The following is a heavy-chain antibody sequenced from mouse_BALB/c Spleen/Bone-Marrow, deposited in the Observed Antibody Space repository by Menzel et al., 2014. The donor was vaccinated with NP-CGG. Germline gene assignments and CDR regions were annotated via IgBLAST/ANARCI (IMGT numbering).Heavy chain of an antibody. J-gene: IGHJ4*01. CDR1: GFNIKDTY. V-gene: IGHV14-3*02. CDR2: IDPANGNT. Sequence: EVQLQQSGAELVKPGASVKLSCTASGFNIKDTYMHWVKQRPEQGLEWIGRIDPANGNTKNEPKYQGKATITADTTSNTAYLQLSRLTSEDTAVYYCTIWDYNAMDYWGQGTSVTVSS. CDR3: TIWDYNAMDY. D-gene: IGHD1-1*02.